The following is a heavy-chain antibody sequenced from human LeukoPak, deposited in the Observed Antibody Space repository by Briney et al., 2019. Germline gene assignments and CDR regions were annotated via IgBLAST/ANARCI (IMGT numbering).Heavy chain of an antibody. Sequence: SETLSLTCTVSGGSISSYYWSWIRQPPGKGLEWIGSIYHSESTYYNPSLKSRVTISVDTSKNQFSLKLSSVTAADTAVYYCARRAVAGDSDWFDPWGQGTLVTVSS. D-gene: IGHD6-19*01. CDR2: IYHSEST. CDR3: ARRAVAGDSDWFDP. V-gene: IGHV4-59*08. J-gene: IGHJ5*02. CDR1: GGSISSYY.